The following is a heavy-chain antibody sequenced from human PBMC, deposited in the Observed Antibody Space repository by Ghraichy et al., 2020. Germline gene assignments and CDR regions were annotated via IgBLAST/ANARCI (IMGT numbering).Heavy chain of an antibody. V-gene: IGHV3-21*01. D-gene: IGHD2/OR15-2a*01. J-gene: IGHJ4*02. CDR2: ITPTNNI. CDR3: VRVGNNICHALGCPVDDY. Sequence: LSLTCAASGFTFSTYSMTWVRQAPGKGLEWVSSITPTNNIYYADSVKGRFTISRDNAKNSLYLQMNSLRAEDTAVYYCVRVGNNICHALGCPVDDYWGQGTLVTVSS. CDR1: GFTFSTYS.